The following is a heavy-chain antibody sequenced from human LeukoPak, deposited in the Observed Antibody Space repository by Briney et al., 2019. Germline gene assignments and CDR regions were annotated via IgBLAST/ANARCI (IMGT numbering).Heavy chain of an antibody. CDR1: GYTFTSYG. V-gene: IGHV1-18*01. J-gene: IGHJ4*02. CDR2: ISAYNGNT. CDR3: ARVGTLYGSGSYYTFDY. Sequence: ASVKVSCKASGYTFTSYGIGWVRQAPGQGLEWMGWISAYNGNTNYAQKLQGRVTMTTDTSTSTAYMELRSLRSDDTAVYYCARVGTLYGSGSYYTFDYWGQGTLVTVSS. D-gene: IGHD3-10*01.